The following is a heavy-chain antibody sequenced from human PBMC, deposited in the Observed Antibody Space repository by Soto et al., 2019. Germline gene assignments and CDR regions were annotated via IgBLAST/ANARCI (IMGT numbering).Heavy chain of an antibody. CDR3: ARGFVEENYYGIDV. CDR2: INPNSGGT. Sequence: QVQLVQSGAEVKKPGASVKVSCKASGYTFSGYYMNWVRQAPGQGLESMGWINPNSGGTNYAQKFPAWVPMTRHTSTRTASMELSRLRSDNTAMYYLARGFVEENYYGIDVWGQATTVTVSS. V-gene: IGHV1-2*04. CDR1: GYTFSGYY. D-gene: IGHD3-10*01. J-gene: IGHJ6*02.